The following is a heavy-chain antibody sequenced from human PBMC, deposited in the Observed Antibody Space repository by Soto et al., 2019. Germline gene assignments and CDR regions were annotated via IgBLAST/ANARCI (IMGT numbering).Heavy chain of an antibody. CDR1: GFTFSSYW. J-gene: IGHJ6*03. D-gene: IGHD3-10*01. CDR2: INSDGSST. Sequence: GGSLRLSCAASGFTFSSYWMHWVRQAPGKGLVWVSRINSDGSSTSYADSVKGRFTISSDNAKNTLYLQMNSLRAEATAVYYCASTYYYGSGIYYYYYMDVWGKGTTVTVSS. CDR3: ASTYYYGSGIYYYYYMDV. V-gene: IGHV3-74*01.